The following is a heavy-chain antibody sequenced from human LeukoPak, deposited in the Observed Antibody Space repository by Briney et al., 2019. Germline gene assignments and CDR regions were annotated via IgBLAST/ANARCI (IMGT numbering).Heavy chain of an antibody. J-gene: IGHJ4*02. D-gene: IGHD6-6*01. CDR2: IYTSGST. Sequence: SQTLSLTCTVSGGSISSGSYYWSWIRQPAGKGLEWIGRIYTSGSTNYNPSLKSRVTMSVDTSKNQFSLKLSSVTAADTAVYYCARDYGSSSSLFDYWGQGTLVTVSS. CDR3: ARDYGSSSSLFDY. CDR1: GGSISSGSYY. V-gene: IGHV4-61*02.